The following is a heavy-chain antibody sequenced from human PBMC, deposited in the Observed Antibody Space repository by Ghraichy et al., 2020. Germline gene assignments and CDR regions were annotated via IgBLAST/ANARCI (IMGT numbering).Heavy chain of an antibody. CDR3: AISGDYGNWYFDL. J-gene: IGHJ2*01. CDR1: GFTFSSYW. Sequence: GGSLRLSCAASGFTFSSYWMSWVRQAPGKRLEWVANIKQDGSEKYYVDSVKGRFTISRDNAKNSLYLQMNSLRAEDTAVYYCAISGDYGNWYFDLWGRGTLVTVSS. D-gene: IGHD4-17*01. V-gene: IGHV3-7*03. CDR2: IKQDGSEK.